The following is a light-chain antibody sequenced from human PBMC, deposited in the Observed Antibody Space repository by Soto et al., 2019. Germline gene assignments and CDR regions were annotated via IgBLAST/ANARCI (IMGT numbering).Light chain of an antibody. V-gene: IGLV2-23*02. CDR1: SSDIGNYHL. CDR2: EVN. J-gene: IGLJ1*01. CDR3: CSYAGTVAYV. Sequence: QSVLTQPASVSGSPGQSITISCAGTSSDIGNYHLVSWYQQHPGKAPKPMICEVNQRPSGVSDRFSGSKSGNTASLTISGLQAEDEADYYCCSYAGTVAYVFGTGTKVTVL.